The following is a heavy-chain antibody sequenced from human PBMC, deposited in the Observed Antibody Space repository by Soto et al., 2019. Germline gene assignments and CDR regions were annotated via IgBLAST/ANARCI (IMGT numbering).Heavy chain of an antibody. Sequence: SETLSLTCAVSGGSISSSNWWSWVRQPPGKGLEWIGYIYYSGSTNYNPSLKSRVTISVDTSKNQFSLKLSSVTAADTAVYYCARGGQSTSSWYGWFDPWGQGTLVTVSS. V-gene: IGHV4-4*02. CDR3: ARGGQSTSSWYGWFDP. D-gene: IGHD6-13*01. J-gene: IGHJ5*02. CDR2: IYYSGST. CDR1: GGSISSSNW.